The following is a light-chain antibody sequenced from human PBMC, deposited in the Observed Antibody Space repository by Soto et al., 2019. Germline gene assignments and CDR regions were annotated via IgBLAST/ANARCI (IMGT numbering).Light chain of an antibody. V-gene: IGKV1-39*01. CDR3: QQAYTFPIT. CDR1: QSISSY. J-gene: IGKJ5*01. CDR2: AAS. Sequence: GDRVPIPCRASQSISSYLNWYQQKPGKAPKLLIYAASTLQSGVPSRFSGSGSGTDFTLTISSLQPEDFATYYCQQAYTFPITFGQGTRLEIK.